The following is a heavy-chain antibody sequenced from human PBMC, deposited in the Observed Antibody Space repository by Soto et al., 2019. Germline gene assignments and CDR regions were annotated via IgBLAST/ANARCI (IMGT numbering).Heavy chain of an antibody. CDR2: ISSSGSTI. D-gene: IGHD4-17*01. V-gene: IGHV3-11*01. CDR3: ASPTVTPHYGMDV. Sequence: GGSLRLSCAASGFTFSDYYMSWIRQAPGKGLEWVSHISSSGSTIYYADSVKGRFTISRDNAKNSLYLQMNSLRAEDTAVYYCASPTVTPHYGMDVWGQGTTVTVSS. CDR1: GFTFSDYY. J-gene: IGHJ6*02.